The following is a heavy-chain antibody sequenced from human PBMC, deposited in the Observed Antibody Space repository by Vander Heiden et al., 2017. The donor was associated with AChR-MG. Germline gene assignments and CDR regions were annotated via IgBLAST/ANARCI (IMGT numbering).Heavy chain of an antibody. CDR2: IKPDGREK. Sequence: EVHLMESGGGLVQPGGSLRLPCEASGFTLLITYMIWVRQAQGKGLEWVGNIKPDGREKKYVDAGKGRFTSFRDNAKNSLSLQMNSLRAEDTAVDYCASRSRDFWGQGILVIVSS. J-gene: IGHJ4*02. CDR1: GFTLLITY. V-gene: IGHV3-7*01. CDR3: ASRSRDF.